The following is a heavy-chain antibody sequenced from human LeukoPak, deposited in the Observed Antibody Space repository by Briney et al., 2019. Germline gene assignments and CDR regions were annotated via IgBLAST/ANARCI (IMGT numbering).Heavy chain of an antibody. J-gene: IGHJ4*02. CDR1: GFTFSSYA. V-gene: IGHV3-23*01. D-gene: IGHD3-9*01. CDR2: ISGSGGRT. CDR3: AKDPSLRYFEYAPPPDY. Sequence: EAGGSLRPSCAASGFTFSSYAMSWVRQAPGKGLEWVSAISGSGGRTYYADSVKGRFTISRDNSKTTLYLQMNSLRAEDTAVYYCAKDPSLRYFEYAPPPDYWGQGTLVTVSS.